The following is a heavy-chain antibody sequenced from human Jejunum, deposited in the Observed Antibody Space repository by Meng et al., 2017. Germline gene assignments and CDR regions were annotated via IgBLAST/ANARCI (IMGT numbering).Heavy chain of an antibody. V-gene: IGHV1-2*06. J-gene: IGHJ4*02. CDR1: GYTFTAYY. CDR3: AKDEGTTTAFDH. CDR2: MNPNNGDT. Sequence: QVHLVQSGAEVQKPGASLRVSCEASGYTFTAYYVHWVRQAPGQGLEWMGRMNPNNGDTNYAQKFQGRVTMTRATSTAYMDLSSLTSDDTAVYYCAKDEGTTTAFDHWGQGTLVTVSS. D-gene: IGHD1-26*01.